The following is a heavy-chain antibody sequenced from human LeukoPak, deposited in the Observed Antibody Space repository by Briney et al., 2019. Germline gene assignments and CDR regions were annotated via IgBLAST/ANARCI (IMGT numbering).Heavy chain of an antibody. D-gene: IGHD6-13*01. J-gene: IGHJ3*02. Sequence: PSETLSLTCTVSGGSISSHYWSWIRQPPGKGLEFIGYIYYSVNTYDNPSLKSRVTISLDTTKNQFSLKLTSVTAADTAVYYCARALTDSSRSVSAFDIWGQGTMVTVSS. CDR3: ARALTDSSRSVSAFDI. CDR2: IYYSVNT. CDR1: GGSISSHY. V-gene: IGHV4-59*11.